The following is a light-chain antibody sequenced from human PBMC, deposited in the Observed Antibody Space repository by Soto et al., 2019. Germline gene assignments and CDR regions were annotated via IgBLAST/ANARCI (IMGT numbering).Light chain of an antibody. CDR1: SYNIGSNT. Sequence: QSVLTQPPSASGTPGQRVTISCSGSSYNIGSNTVNWYQQLPGTAPKLLFYSNNQRPSGVPDRFSGSKSGTSASLAISGLQSEDEADYYCAAWDDSLNGPVFGGGTKLTVL. J-gene: IGLJ3*02. CDR3: AAWDDSLNGPV. V-gene: IGLV1-44*01. CDR2: SNN.